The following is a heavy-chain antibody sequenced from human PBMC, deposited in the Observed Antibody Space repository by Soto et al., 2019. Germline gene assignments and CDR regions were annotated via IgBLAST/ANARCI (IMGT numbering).Heavy chain of an antibody. V-gene: IGHV4-59*01. CDR1: GGSISSYY. Sequence: QVQLQESGPGLVKPSETLSLTCTVSGGSISSYYWSWIRQPPGKGLEWIGYIYYSGSTNYNPSLKSRVTISVDTSKNQFSLKLSSVTAADTAVYYCARTDIGSYGDHFDYWGQGTLVTVSS. CDR3: ARTDIGSYGDHFDY. J-gene: IGHJ4*02. D-gene: IGHD1-26*01. CDR2: IYYSGST.